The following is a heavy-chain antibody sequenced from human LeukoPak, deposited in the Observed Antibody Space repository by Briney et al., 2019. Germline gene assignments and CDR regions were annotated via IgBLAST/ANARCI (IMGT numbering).Heavy chain of an antibody. CDR3: ARVTMPMIGVVAKRGEAFDI. D-gene: IGHD3-22*01. CDR1: GYTFTGYY. V-gene: IGHV1-69*05. J-gene: IGHJ3*02. CDR2: IIPIFGTA. Sequence: ASVKVSCKASGYTFTGYYMNWVRQAPGQGLKWMGGIIPIFGTANYAQKVQGRITITTDESTSTAYMELSSLRSEDTAVYYCARVTMPMIGVVAKRGEAFDIWGQGTMVTGSS.